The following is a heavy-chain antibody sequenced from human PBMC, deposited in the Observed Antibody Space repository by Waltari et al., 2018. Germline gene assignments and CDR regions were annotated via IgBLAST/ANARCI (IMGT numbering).Heavy chain of an antibody. Sequence: QVQLQESGPGLVRPSDTLSLTCTVPGGSICIYYWSGIRQLPGKGLEWIGYIYYSGSTNYNPCLKSRVTISVDTSKNQFSLKLSSVTAADTAVYYCVSSGIYYGDAFDIWGQGTMVTVSS. CDR3: VSSGIYYGDAFDI. CDR1: GGSICIYY. D-gene: IGHD3-22*01. J-gene: IGHJ3*02. CDR2: IYYSGST. V-gene: IGHV4-59*07.